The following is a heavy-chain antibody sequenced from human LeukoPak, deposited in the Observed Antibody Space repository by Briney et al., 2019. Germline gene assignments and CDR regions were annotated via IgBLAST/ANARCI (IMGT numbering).Heavy chain of an antibody. CDR3: ARSIKGDSDH. Sequence: GGSLRLSCAASGFTFRSYEMNGVRQAPGKGLDWVSYISSSGTTVYYADSVKGRFTVSRDNAKNSLYLQMNSLRAEDTAVYYCARSIKGDSDHWGQGALVTVSS. CDR2: ISSSGTTV. CDR1: GFTFRSYE. J-gene: IGHJ4*02. D-gene: IGHD3-10*01. V-gene: IGHV3-48*03.